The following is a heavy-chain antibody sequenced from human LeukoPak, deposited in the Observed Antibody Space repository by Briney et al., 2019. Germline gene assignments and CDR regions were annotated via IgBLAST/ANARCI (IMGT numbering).Heavy chain of an antibody. Sequence: GGSLRLSCTASGFSLSNYGMHWVRQAPGKGLEWVANIKQDGSEKYFVDSVKGRFTISRDNAKNSLYLQMNSLRVEDTAIYYCAAGYSYGTNLDYWGQGTLVTVSS. D-gene: IGHD5-18*01. V-gene: IGHV3-7*01. CDR2: IKQDGSEK. CDR1: GFSLSNYG. J-gene: IGHJ4*02. CDR3: AAGYSYGTNLDY.